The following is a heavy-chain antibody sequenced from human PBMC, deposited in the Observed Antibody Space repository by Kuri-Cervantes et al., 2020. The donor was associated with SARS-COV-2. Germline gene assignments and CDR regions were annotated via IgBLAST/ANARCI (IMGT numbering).Heavy chain of an antibody. CDR3: AREAFGYCSGGSCYSHY. CDR1: GFTFSRYA. CDR2: IRGGGYTT. Sequence: GGSLRLSCAPSGFTFSRYAMIWVRQAPGKGLEWISAIRGGGYTTYYADSVKGRFTISRDNAKNSLYLQMNSLRAEDTAVYYCAREAFGYCSGGSCYSHYWSQGTLVTVSS. V-gene: IGHV3-23*01. D-gene: IGHD2-15*01. J-gene: IGHJ4*02.